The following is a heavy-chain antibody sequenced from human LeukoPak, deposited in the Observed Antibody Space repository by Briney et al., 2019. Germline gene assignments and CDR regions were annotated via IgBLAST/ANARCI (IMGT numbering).Heavy chain of an antibody. V-gene: IGHV3-48*04. J-gene: IGHJ2*01. CDR1: GFTFSNYS. D-gene: IGHD3-10*01. CDR3: AREGGTMVRGVHWYFDL. Sequence: GGSLRLSCAASGFTFSNYSMNWVRQAPGKGLEWVSYISSSGSTIYYADSVKGRFTISRDNAKNSLYLQMNSLRAEDTAVYYCAREGGTMVRGVHWYFDLWGRGTLVTVSS. CDR2: ISSSGSTI.